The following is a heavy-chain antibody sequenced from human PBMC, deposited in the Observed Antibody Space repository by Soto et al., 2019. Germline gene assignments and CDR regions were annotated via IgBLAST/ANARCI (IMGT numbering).Heavy chain of an antibody. V-gene: IGHV4-59*12. J-gene: IGHJ3*02. D-gene: IGHD3-22*01. CDR1: GDSITSSY. CDR2: IYNSGSP. Sequence: PSETLSLTCTVSGDSITSSYWSWIRQPPGKGLEWIGYIYNSGSPNYNPSLKSRVTMSVDTSKNQFSLRLSSVTAADTAVYYCARGLISGYYLYDAFDIWGQGTMVTVSS. CDR3: ARGLISGYYLYDAFDI.